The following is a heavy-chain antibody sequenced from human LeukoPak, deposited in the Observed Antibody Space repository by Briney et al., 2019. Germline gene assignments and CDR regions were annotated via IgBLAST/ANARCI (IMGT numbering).Heavy chain of an antibody. Sequence: PSETQSLTCTVSGGSFTSYYWTWIRQPPGKGLEWIGYVFYSGSTDYNPSLKSRVTISVDTSNNQFSLNLRSVTAADTAVYYCARVKSVALLTHWFDPWGQGTLVTVSS. V-gene: IGHV4-59*01. CDR3: ARVKSVALLTHWFDP. J-gene: IGHJ5*02. CDR1: GGSFTSYY. CDR2: VFYSGST. D-gene: IGHD6-19*01.